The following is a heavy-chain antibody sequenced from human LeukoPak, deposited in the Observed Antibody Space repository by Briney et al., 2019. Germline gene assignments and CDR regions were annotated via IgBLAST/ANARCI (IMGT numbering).Heavy chain of an antibody. CDR1: GFTFSSYA. CDR2: ISGSGGST. CDR3: AREVRYYDSSATKSAFDI. Sequence: PGGSLRLSCAASGFTFSSYAMSWVRQAPGKGLEWVSAISGSGGSTYYADSVKGRFTISRDNAKNSLYLQMNSLRAEDTAVYYCAREVRYYDSSATKSAFDIWGQGTMVTVSS. D-gene: IGHD3-22*01. V-gene: IGHV3-23*01. J-gene: IGHJ3*02.